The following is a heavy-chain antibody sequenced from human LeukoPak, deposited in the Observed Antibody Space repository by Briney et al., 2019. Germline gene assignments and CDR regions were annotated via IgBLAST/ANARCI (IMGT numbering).Heavy chain of an antibody. V-gene: IGHV3-23*01. J-gene: IGHJ4*02. CDR2: FSGSGANT. D-gene: IGHD3-16*02. CDR1: GFTFSTYA. CDR3: AKERAGYTNPYYFDF. Sequence: GGSLRLSCAASGFTFSTYAMSWVRQAPGKGLEWVSTFSGSGANTYYAYSVRGRFTISRDNSKNTLYLHMNSLSAEDTAVYYRAKERAGYTNPYYFDFWGQGTLVTVSS.